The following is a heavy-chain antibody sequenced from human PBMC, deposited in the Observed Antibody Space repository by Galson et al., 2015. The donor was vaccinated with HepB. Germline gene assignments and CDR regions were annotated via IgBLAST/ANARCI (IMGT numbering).Heavy chain of an antibody. CDR1: GFSLNRSNVA. D-gene: IGHD3-9*01. Sequence: PALVKPTQTLTLTCTFSGFSLNRSNVAVGWIRQPPGKALEWLAQIYWDDHERYNPSLRARLTMTKDSFRNQVVLTMTNLDPVDTATYYCAHSPLSFVWIDAFDLWGPVTVVTVPS. CDR2: IYWDDHE. V-gene: IGHV2-5*02. CDR3: AHSPLSFVWIDAFDL. J-gene: IGHJ3*01.